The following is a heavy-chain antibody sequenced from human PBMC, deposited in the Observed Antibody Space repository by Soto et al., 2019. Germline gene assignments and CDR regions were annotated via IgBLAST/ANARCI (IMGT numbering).Heavy chain of an antibody. CDR2: INPSGGST. J-gene: IGHJ3*02. Sequence: GASVKVSCKASGYTFTSYYMHWVRQAPGQGLEWMGIINPSGGSTSYAQKFQGRVTMTRDTSTSTVYMELSSLRSEDTAVYYCARDIVVVVAASADAFDIWGQGTMVTVSS. CDR1: GYTFTSYY. CDR3: ARDIVVVVAASADAFDI. D-gene: IGHD2-15*01. V-gene: IGHV1-46*01.